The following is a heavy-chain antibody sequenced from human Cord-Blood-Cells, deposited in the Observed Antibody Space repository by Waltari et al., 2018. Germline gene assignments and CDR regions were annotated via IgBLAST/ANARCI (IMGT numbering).Heavy chain of an antibody. CDR1: GFNFRSYW. Sequence: EVQLVESGGGLVQPGGSLRLSCAASGFNFRSYWMHWVRQAPGKGLVWVSRINSDGSSTSYADSVKGRFTISRDNAKNTLYLQMNSLRAEDTAVYYCARDHDSSGYDYWGQGTLVTVSS. CDR2: INSDGSST. CDR3: ARDHDSSGYDY. D-gene: IGHD3-22*01. V-gene: IGHV3-74*01. J-gene: IGHJ4*02.